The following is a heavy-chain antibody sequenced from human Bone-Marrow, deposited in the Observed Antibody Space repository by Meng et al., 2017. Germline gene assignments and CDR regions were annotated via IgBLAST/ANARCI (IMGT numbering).Heavy chain of an antibody. D-gene: IGHD5/OR15-5a*01. CDR1: GVSITNNY. J-gene: IGHJ5*01. Sequence: QVQLQESGPGLVKPSETLFLTCTVSGVSITNNYLTWFRQPPVKRLQWIGYIRHRGSAAYDHSLKSRVTISVDTSKNQFSLKLSSVTATDTAVYYCARRREVVSHRDWFDSWGQGTLVTVSS. CDR3: ARRREVVSHRDWFDS. CDR2: IRHRGSA. V-gene: IGHV4-59*08.